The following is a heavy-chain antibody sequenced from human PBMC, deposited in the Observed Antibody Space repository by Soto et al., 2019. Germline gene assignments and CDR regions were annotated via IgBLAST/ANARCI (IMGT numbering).Heavy chain of an antibody. CDR3: ARGDSTGSPTGWFDP. CDR1: GYTFTRYS. Sequence: QVQLVQSGAEVKKPGASVQVSCKASGYTFTRYSINWVRQAPGQGLEWVGWISNYNGDTKYAQKFQGRVTLTTDTSTTTTYMDLRRLPSDDTAVYFCARGDSTGSPTGWFDPWGQGTLVTVSS. V-gene: IGHV1-18*04. CDR2: ISNYNGDT. J-gene: IGHJ5*02. D-gene: IGHD6-19*01.